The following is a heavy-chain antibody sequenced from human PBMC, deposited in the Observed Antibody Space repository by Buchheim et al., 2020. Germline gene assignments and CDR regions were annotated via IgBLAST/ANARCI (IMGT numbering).Heavy chain of an antibody. V-gene: IGHV4-4*02. Sequence: QVQLQESGPGLVKPSGPLSLTCAVSGGSISSSNWWNWVRQPPGKGLEWIGEVYPSGSTNYNPSLKSRVTISLNKSKNQFSLKVNSLTAADTAVYYCARGETTKWYFDLWGRGTL. CDR2: VYPSGST. CDR3: ARGETTKWYFDL. D-gene: IGHD4-17*01. J-gene: IGHJ2*01. CDR1: GGSISSSNW.